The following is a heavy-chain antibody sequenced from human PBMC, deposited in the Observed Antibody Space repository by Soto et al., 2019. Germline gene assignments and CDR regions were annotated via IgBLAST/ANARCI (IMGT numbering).Heavy chain of an antibody. CDR1: GFTFSSYW. CDR2: INSDGSST. Sequence: GGSLRLSCAASGFTFSSYWMHWVRQAPGKGLVWFSRINSDGSSTSYADSVKGRFTISRDNAKNTLYLQMNSLRAEDTAVYYCARAVNYYGSGSLVYYYGMDVWGQGTTVTVSS. CDR3: ARAVNYYGSGSLVYYYGMDV. D-gene: IGHD3-10*01. J-gene: IGHJ6*02. V-gene: IGHV3-74*01.